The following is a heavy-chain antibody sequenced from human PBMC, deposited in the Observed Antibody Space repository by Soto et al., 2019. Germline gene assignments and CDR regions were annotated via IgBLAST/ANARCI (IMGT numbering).Heavy chain of an antibody. CDR2: INHFGIT. V-gene: IGHV4-34*01. Sequence: PSETLSLTCAVYGGSFSGYYCSWIRQPPGMGLEWIGEINHFGITNYNPSLKSRLTISVDTSKNKFSLKLSSATAADTAVYYCAFEPVTFVGMGCNTWFDPWGQGTLVTVSS. J-gene: IGHJ5*02. CDR1: GGSFSGYY. D-gene: IGHD3-3*01. CDR3: AFEPVTFVGMGCNTWFDP.